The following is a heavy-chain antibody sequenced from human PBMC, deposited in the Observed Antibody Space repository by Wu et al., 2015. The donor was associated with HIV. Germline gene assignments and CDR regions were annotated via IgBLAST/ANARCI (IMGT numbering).Heavy chain of an antibody. CDR3: ARLLEGGYYDSSGYYDWFDP. CDR1: GGTFSSYA. D-gene: IGHD3-22*01. J-gene: IGHJ5*02. V-gene: IGHV1-69*05. Sequence: QVQLVQSGAEVKKPGSSVKVSCKASGGTFSSYAISWVRQAPGQGLEWMGGIIPIFGTANYAQKFQGRVTITTDESTSTAYMELSSLRSEDTAVYYCARLLEGGYYDSSGYYDWFDPWGQGTLVTVSS. CDR2: IIPIFGTA.